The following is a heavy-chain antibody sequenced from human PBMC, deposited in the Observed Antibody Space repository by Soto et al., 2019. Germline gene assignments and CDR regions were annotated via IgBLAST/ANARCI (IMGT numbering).Heavy chain of an antibody. V-gene: IGHV4-38-2*02. CDR3: ARVTIFEYWFDP. CDR2: IYHSGIA. J-gene: IGHJ5*02. CDR1: GASISGGFD. Sequence: PSETLSLTCTVSGASISGGFDWAWIRLPPGKGLEWIGNIYHSGIAHYTPSLKSRVTMSVDMSKNNFSLRSTSVTAADTAVYYCARVTIFEYWFDPWGQGILVTVSS. D-gene: IGHD3-3*02.